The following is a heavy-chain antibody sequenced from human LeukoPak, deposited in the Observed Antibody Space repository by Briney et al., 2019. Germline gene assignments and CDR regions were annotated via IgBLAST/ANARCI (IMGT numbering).Heavy chain of an antibody. CDR2: ITSSGSSM. Sequence: KAGGSLRLSCAGSGFTFSGYSLNWVRQAPGKGLEWVSSITSSGSSMYYADSVKGRFTISRDNAESSVYLQMNSLRAEDTAVYYCARDDPSMIAALHYWGQGTLVTVSS. CDR1: GFTFSGYS. J-gene: IGHJ4*02. V-gene: IGHV3-21*01. CDR3: ARDDPSMIAALHY. D-gene: IGHD6-6*01.